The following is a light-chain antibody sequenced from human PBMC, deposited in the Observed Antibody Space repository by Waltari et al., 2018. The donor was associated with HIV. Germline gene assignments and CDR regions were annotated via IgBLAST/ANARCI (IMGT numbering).Light chain of an antibody. CDR3: SSYTNRDTVV. Sequence: QSALSQPASVSGSFGQSITIPCPGTSSDVGGYQYVPWYQQQPGKAPKLLISEVSNRPSGVSSRFSGSKSGNTASLTIFWLQAEDEADYYCSSYTNRDTVVFGGGTKLTVV. J-gene: IGLJ2*01. CDR2: EVS. CDR1: SSDVGGYQY. V-gene: IGLV2-14*03.